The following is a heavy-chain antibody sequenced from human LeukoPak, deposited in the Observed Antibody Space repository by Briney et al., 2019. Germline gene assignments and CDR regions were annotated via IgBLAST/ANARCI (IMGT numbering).Heavy chain of an antibody. CDR2: INPSGST. CDR3: ASTDYYDSSGYYRY. Sequence: ASETLSLTCIVSSGSISSGGYSWSWIRQPPGKGLECIGYINPSGSTSYNPSLKSRVTISVDRSKNQFSLKLTSVTAADTAVYYCASTDYYDSSGYYRYWGQGTLVTVSS. J-gene: IGHJ4*02. V-gene: IGHV4-30-2*01. D-gene: IGHD3-22*01. CDR1: SGSISSGGYS.